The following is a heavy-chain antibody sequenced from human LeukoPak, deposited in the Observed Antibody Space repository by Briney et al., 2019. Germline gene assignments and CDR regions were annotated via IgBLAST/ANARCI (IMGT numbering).Heavy chain of an antibody. V-gene: IGHV3-48*04. CDR1: GFTFSSYS. D-gene: IGHD2-2*01. Sequence: PGGSLRLSCAASGFTFSSYSMNWVRQAPGKGLEWVSYISKSSDRIYHADSVKGRFTISRDNAKNSLYLQMDSLRAEDTAVYYYARDLLNDEGSSYFFDQWGQGTLVTVSS. CDR2: ISKSSDRI. CDR3: ARDLLNDEGSSYFFDQ. J-gene: IGHJ4*02.